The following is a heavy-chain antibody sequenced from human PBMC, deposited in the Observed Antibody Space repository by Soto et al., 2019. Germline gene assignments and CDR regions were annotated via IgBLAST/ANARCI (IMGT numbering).Heavy chain of an antibody. D-gene: IGHD6-25*01. Sequence: QVQLQESGPGLVKPSQTLSLTCTVSGGSISSGGSYWSWIRQSPGKCLELIGYIYYIGTTYYNPSLQRPVSXSXXXSXXQVCLRLSSVTAADAAIYYCAHVLCFSSGCTYLDPWGRGTLVTVSS. CDR2: IYYIGTT. CDR1: GGSISSGGSY. J-gene: IGHJ2*01. CDR3: AHVLCFSSGCTYLDP. V-gene: IGHV4-31*01.